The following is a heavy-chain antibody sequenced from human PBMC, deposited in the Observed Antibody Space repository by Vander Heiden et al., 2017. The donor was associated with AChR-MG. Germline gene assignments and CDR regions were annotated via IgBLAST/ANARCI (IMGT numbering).Heavy chain of an antibody. CDR2: SSGSGGST. D-gene: IGHD2-15*01. Sequence: EVQLLESGGGLVQPGGSLRLSWAASGFTFSSYAMSWVRQAPGKGLEWVSASSGSGGSTYYADSVKGRLTISRDNSKNTLYLQMNSLRAEDTAVYYCAKEADRYCSGGSCYFDYWGQGTLVTVSS. CDR1: GFTFSSYA. J-gene: IGHJ4*02. V-gene: IGHV3-23*01. CDR3: AKEADRYCSGGSCYFDY.